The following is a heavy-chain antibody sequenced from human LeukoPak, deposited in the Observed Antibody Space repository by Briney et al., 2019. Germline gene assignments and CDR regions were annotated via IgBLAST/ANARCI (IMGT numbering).Heavy chain of an antibody. CDR1: GVSITSLSYY. D-gene: IGHD2-21*02. Sequence: PSETLSLTCSVSGVSITSLSYYWGWIRQPPGKGPEWIGSIYYTGTTYYNPSLKSRVTISLDTSKRQFSLKLSSVTAADTAVYYCRSYLTYCGGDCYSLHKYYYYYMDVWGKGTTVTVSS. CDR3: RSYLTYCGGDCYSLHKYYYYYMDV. V-gene: IGHV4-39*07. CDR2: IYYTGTT. J-gene: IGHJ6*03.